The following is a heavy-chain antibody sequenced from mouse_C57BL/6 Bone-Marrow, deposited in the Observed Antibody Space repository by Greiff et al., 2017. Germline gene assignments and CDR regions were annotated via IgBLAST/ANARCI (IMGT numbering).Heavy chain of an antibody. CDR1: GFTFSDYG. CDR3: ARPGYDYVWYFDV. CDR2: ISSGSSTI. V-gene: IGHV5-17*01. D-gene: IGHD2-4*01. J-gene: IGHJ1*03. Sequence: EVKLMESGGGLVKPGGSLKLSCAASGFTFSDYGMHWVRPAPEKGLEWVAYISSGSSTIYYTYTVQGRFTISRDNAKNTLFLQMTSLRSEDTAMYYCARPGYDYVWYFDVWGTGTTVTVSS.